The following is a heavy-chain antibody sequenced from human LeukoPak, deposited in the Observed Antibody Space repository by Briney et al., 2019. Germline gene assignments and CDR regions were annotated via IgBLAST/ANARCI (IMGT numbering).Heavy chain of an antibody. V-gene: IGHV1-58*02. CDR1: GFTFTSSA. J-gene: IGHJ4*02. CDR3: VASRDGYNPTLNNY. D-gene: IGHD5-24*01. CDR2: IVVGSGNT. Sequence: SVKVSCKASGFTFTSSAMQWVRQARGQRLEWIGWIVVGSGNTNYAQKFQERVTITRDMSTSTAYMELSSLRSEDTAVYYCVASRDGYNPTLNNYWGQGTLVTVSS.